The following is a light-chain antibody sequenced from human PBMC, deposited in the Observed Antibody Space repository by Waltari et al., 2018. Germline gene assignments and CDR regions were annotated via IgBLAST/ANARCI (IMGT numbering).Light chain of an antibody. J-gene: IGLJ2*01. CDR3: AAWDDNLNGVV. V-gene: IGLV1-44*01. Sequence: QSVLPPQPSASGNPGQSVPTSCSGRSPHTGSNPVNWYQQPPGTPPKLLIYDNIDRPSGVPDRFSGSKSGTSASLAISELQSEDEADYHCAAWDDNLNGVVFGGGTKLTVL. CDR1: SPHTGSNP. CDR2: DNI.